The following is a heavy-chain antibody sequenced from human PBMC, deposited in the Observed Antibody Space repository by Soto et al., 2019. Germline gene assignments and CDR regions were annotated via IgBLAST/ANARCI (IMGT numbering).Heavy chain of an antibody. J-gene: IGHJ6*01. Sequence: GGSLRLSCAVSGFTLSDYWSQWGRQDPGKGLEWVSRIKRDGSTTNYADSVKDRFTISRDNAKNTLYLEMNSLRVEDTADYYCASGAITFYYYHVWGQGTTVPVSS. CDR1: GFTLSDYW. CDR2: IKRDGSTT. CDR3: ASGAITFYYYHV. V-gene: IGHV3-74*01. D-gene: IGHD1-26*01.